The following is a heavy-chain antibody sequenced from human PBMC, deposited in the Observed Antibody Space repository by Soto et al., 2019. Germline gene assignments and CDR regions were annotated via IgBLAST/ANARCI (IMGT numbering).Heavy chain of an antibody. CDR2: SSGSGYRT. Sequence: PGGSLRLSCTASGITFSSNAMSWVRQAPGKGLEWVTASSGSGYRTYYADSVKGRFTISKDNSKNTLHLQVNSLRAEDTAVYYFANASIRSSGYKYYYYYSMDVWGQMTTVAVSS. CDR3: ANASIRSSGYKYYYYYSMDV. D-gene: IGHD6-6*01. CDR1: GITFSSNA. V-gene: IGHV3-23*01. J-gene: IGHJ6*02.